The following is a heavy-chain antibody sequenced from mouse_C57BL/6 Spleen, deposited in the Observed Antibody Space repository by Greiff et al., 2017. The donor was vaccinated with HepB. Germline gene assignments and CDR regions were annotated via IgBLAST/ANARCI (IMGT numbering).Heavy chain of an antibody. CDR3: ARSTVVATRDWYFDV. D-gene: IGHD1-1*01. J-gene: IGHJ1*03. Sequence: QVQLQQPGAELVKPGASVKLSCKASGYTFTSYWMHWVKQRPGRGLEWIGRIDPNSGGTKYNEKFKSKATLTVDKPSSTAYMQLSSLTSEDSAVYYCARSTVVATRDWYFDVWGTGTTVTVSS. CDR1: GYTFTSYW. CDR2: IDPNSGGT. V-gene: IGHV1-72*01.